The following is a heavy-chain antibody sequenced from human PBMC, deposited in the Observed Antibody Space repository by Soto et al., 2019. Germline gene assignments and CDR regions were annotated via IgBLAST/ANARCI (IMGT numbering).Heavy chain of an antibody. Sequence: QVQLVQSGAEVKKPGASVKVSCKTSGYTFTGYYMHWVRQAPGQGLEWMGWINPNRGGTNYAQKFQGRVTMTRDTSISTAYMELSRLRSDDTAVYYCARDLYNWNDVAFDYWGQGTLVTVSS. J-gene: IGHJ4*02. CDR2: INPNRGGT. CDR3: ARDLYNWNDVAFDY. CDR1: GYTFTGYY. D-gene: IGHD1-20*01. V-gene: IGHV1-2*02.